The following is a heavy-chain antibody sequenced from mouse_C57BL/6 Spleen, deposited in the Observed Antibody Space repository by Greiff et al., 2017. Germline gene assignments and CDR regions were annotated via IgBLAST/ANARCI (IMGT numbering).Heavy chain of an antibody. CDR2: LHPSDSDT. D-gene: IGHD6-5*01. CDR1: GYTFTSYW. CDR3: AIRWLLGEAYAWFAY. J-gene: IGHJ3*01. Sequence: QVQLQQPGAELVKPGASVKVSCKASGYTFTSYWMHWVKQRPGQGLEWIGRLHPSDSDTNYNQKFKGKATLTVDKSYSTAYMQLSSLTSEESAVYYCAIRWLLGEAYAWFAYWGQGTLVTVSA. V-gene: IGHV1-74*01.